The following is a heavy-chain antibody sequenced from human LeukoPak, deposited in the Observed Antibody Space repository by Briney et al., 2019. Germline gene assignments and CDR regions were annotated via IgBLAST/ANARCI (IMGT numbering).Heavy chain of an antibody. CDR3: ARGDDSGYYDYFDY. Sequence: GGSLRLSCAASGFTVDSNYLSWVCQAPGKGLEWVSTICTGGNTYYAASVKGRFTISRDFSENTVFLHMNSLRAEDTAMYYCARGDDSGYYDYFDYWGQGALVTVSS. CDR2: ICTGGNT. J-gene: IGHJ4*02. CDR1: GFTVDSNY. D-gene: IGHD3-22*01. V-gene: IGHV3-53*01.